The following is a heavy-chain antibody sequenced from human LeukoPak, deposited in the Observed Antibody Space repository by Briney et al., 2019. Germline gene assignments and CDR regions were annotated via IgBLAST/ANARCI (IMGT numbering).Heavy chain of an antibody. Sequence: SVKVSCKASGGTFSSYAISWVRQAPGQGLEWMGRIIPIFGTANYAQKFQGRVTITTDESASTAYMELSSLRSEDTAVYYCATHKSSSWRNNWFDPWGQGTLVTVSS. CDR2: IIPIFGTA. J-gene: IGHJ5*02. V-gene: IGHV1-69*05. D-gene: IGHD6-13*01. CDR1: GGTFSSYA. CDR3: ATHKSSSWRNNWFDP.